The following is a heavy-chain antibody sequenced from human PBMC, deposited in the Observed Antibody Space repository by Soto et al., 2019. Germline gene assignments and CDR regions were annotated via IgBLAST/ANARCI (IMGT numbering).Heavy chain of an antibody. CDR3: ARAKVKGAPEALDS. D-gene: IGHD1-26*01. V-gene: IGHV3-30-3*01. Sequence: QEQLVESGGDVVQPGRSLTLSCAASGFTFSANAMHWVRQAPGKGLEWVAVIAYDGTINIYRDSVKGRFTISRDDSKSTLHLQLNSLRTADPAVYSCARAKVKGAPEALDSWGQADLVTVSS. J-gene: IGHJ4*02. CDR2: IAYDGTIN. CDR1: GFTFSANA.